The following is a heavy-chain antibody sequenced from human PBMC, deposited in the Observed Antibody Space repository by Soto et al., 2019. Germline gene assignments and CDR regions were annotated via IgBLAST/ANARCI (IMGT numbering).Heavy chain of an antibody. J-gene: IGHJ4*02. D-gene: IGHD3-3*01. V-gene: IGHV4-4*02. CDR1: GGSISSNNW. Sequence: QVQLQESGPGLVKPSGTLSLTCAVSGGSISSNNWWTWVRQSPGKGLELIGEIFHSGSTNYNPSLTSRVTISVDKSKNQFSLRLNSVTAADTAVYYCARAAPSATYADYWGQGTLVTVSS. CDR2: IFHSGST. CDR3: ARAAPSATYADY.